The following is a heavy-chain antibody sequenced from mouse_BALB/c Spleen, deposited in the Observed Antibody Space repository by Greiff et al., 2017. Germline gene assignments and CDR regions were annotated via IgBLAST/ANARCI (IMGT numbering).Heavy chain of an antibody. Sequence: QVQLQQSGAELARPGASVKMSCKASGYTFTSYTMHWVKQRPGQGLEWIGYINPSSGYTNYNQKFKDKATLTADKSSSTAYMQLSSLTSEDSAVYYCARREYGNYPSDYWGQGTTLTVSS. CDR3: ARREYGNYPSDY. J-gene: IGHJ2*01. V-gene: IGHV1-4*01. CDR2: INPSSGYT. CDR1: GYTFTSYT. D-gene: IGHD2-10*02.